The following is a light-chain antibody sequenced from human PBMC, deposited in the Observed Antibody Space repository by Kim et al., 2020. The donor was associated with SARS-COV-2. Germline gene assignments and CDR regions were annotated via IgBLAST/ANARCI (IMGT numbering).Light chain of an antibody. CDR3: HQYNNWPRT. V-gene: IGKV3-15*01. Sequence: SVFPAERATLACRASQSISSKLAWYQKKLGQAPRLLIYGASTRATGIPARFSGSGSETEFILTISSLQSEDFAVYYCHQYNNWPRTFGEGTKLEIK. J-gene: IGKJ2*01. CDR2: GAS. CDR1: QSISSK.